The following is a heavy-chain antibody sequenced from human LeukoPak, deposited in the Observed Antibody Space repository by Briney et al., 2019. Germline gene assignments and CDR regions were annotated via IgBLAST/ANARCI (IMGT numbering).Heavy chain of an antibody. CDR3: APGPPTVTAFDY. CDR2: IIPIFGTA. V-gene: IGHV1-69*05. Sequence: GASVKVSCKASGGTFSSYAISWVRQAPGQGLEWMGGIIPIFGTANYAQKFQGRVTITTDESTSTAYMELSSLRSEDTAVYYCAPGPPTVTAFDYWGQGTLVTVSS. D-gene: IGHD4-17*01. J-gene: IGHJ4*02. CDR1: GGTFSSYA.